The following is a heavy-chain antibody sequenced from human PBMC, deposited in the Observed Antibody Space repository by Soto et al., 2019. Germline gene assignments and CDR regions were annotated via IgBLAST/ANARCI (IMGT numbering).Heavy chain of an antibody. J-gene: IGHJ5*02. Sequence: GSLRLSCAASGFTFSSYSMNWVRQAPGKGLEWVSYISSSSSTIYYADSVKGRFTISRDNAKNSLYLQMNSLRAEDTAVYYCAGGYYDFWSGPQDTWGQGTLVTVSS. CDR2: ISSSSSTI. D-gene: IGHD3-3*01. V-gene: IGHV3-48*01. CDR3: AGGYYDFWSGPQDT. CDR1: GFTFSSYS.